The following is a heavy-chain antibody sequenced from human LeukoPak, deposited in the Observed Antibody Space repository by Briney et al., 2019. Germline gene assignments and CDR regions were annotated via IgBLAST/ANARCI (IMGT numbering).Heavy chain of an antibody. CDR3: ARDRTGTGDYYFDY. Sequence: GGSLRLSCAASGFTFSSYWMSWVRQAPGKGREWVANIKQDGSEKYYVDSVKGRFTISRDNAKNSLYLQMNSLRAEDTAVYYCARDRTGTGDYYFDYWGQGTLVTVSS. J-gene: IGHJ4*02. CDR2: IKQDGSEK. V-gene: IGHV3-7*01. CDR1: GFTFSSYW. D-gene: IGHD3-9*01.